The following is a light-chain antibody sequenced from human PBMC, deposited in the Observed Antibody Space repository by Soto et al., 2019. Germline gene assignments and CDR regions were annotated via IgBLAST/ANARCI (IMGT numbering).Light chain of an antibody. CDR2: AAS. Sequence: DIQMSQSPSSLSASVGARVTITCRASQGIGKDLGWYQHKPGKAPKLLSYAASSLQSGLPSRFSGSGSGTEFTLTISSLQPEDCSNYYCLQYNSYPRAFGQGTKVEIK. V-gene: IGKV1-17*01. CDR3: LQYNSYPRA. J-gene: IGKJ1*01. CDR1: QGIGKD.